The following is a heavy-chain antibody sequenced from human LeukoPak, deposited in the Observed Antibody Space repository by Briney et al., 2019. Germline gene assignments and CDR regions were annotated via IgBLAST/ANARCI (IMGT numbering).Heavy chain of an antibody. J-gene: IGHJ3*02. CDR1: GYIFTTYW. Sequence: PGESLKISCKGSGYIFTTYWIGWVRQMPGKGLEWMGIIYPDDSDTRYSPSFQGQATISADKSINTAYLQWSSLKASDTAMYYCARLLYYFDSSGYYYAPKAFDIWGQGTMVTVSS. CDR3: ARLLYYFDSSGYYYAPKAFDI. V-gene: IGHV5-51*01. D-gene: IGHD3-22*01. CDR2: IYPDDSDT.